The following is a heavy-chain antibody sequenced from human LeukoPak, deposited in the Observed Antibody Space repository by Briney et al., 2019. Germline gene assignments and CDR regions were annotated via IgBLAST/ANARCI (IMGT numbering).Heavy chain of an antibody. CDR2: MNPNSDNT. V-gene: IGHV1-8*01. CDR3: ARGGTRYCTSTSCSDYHYYGMDV. CDR1: GYTFSNYD. D-gene: IGHD2-2*01. Sequence: ASVKVSCKASGYTFSNYDINWVRQAPGQGLEWMGWMNPNSDNTGYAQKFQGRVTMTRNTSINTAYMELSSLTSEDTAVYYCARGGTRYCTSTSCSDYHYYGMDVWGPGTTVTVSS. J-gene: IGHJ6*02.